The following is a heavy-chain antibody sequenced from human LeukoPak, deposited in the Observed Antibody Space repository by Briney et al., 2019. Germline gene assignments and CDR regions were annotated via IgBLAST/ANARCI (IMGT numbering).Heavy chain of an antibody. CDR1: GFTFSIYS. V-gene: IGHV3-21*05. Sequence: PGGSLRLSCAASGFTFSIYSMNWVRQAPWKGLEWVSYISSSSSGIYYADSVKGRFTISRDNAKNSLYLQMNSLRAEDTAVYYCARGPHIQLWFSPQGYYYYMDVWGKGTTVTVSS. J-gene: IGHJ6*03. CDR2: ISSSSSGI. D-gene: IGHD5-18*01. CDR3: ARGPHIQLWFSPQGYYYYMDV.